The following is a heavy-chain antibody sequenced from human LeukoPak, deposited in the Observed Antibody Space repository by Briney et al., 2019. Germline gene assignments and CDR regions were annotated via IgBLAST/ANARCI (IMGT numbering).Heavy chain of an antibody. CDR1: GFSLSTSGVG. CDR3: AHRQEALYYFDY. V-gene: IGHV2-5*01. J-gene: IGHJ4*02. CDR2: IYWNDDK. Sequence: SGPTLVNPTQTLTLTCTFSGFSLSTSGVGVGWIRQPPGKALEWLALIYWNDDKRYSPSLKSRLTITKVTSKNQVVLTMTNMDPVDTATYYCAHRQEALYYFDYWGQGTLVTVSS.